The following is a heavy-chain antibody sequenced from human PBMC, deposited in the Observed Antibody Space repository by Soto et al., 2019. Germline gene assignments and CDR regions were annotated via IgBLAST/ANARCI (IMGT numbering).Heavy chain of an antibody. D-gene: IGHD1-26*01. CDR2: ISGSGGST. Sequence: EVQLLESGGGLVQPGGSLRLSCAASGFTFSSYAMSWVRQAPGKGLEWVSAISGSGGSTYYADSVKGRFTISRDNSKNKLYLQMNSLRAEDTAVYYCAKAVGASYWFDPWGQGTLVTVSS. CDR3: AKAVGASYWFDP. CDR1: GFTFSSYA. V-gene: IGHV3-23*01. J-gene: IGHJ5*02.